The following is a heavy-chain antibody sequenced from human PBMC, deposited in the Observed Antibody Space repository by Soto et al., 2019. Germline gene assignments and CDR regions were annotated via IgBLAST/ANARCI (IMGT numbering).Heavy chain of an antibody. D-gene: IGHD3-16*02. V-gene: IGHV1-18*01. CDR3: AREKDYDYIWGSYRDTSYYFDY. Sequence: ASVKVSCKASGYTFTNYAIGWVRQAPGQGLEWMGWISAYNGNTNYAEKFQGRVTMTTDTSTSTAYMELRSLRSEDTAVYYCAREKDYDYIWGSYRDTSYYFDYWGQGTLVTVSS. CDR1: GYTFTNYA. J-gene: IGHJ4*02. CDR2: ISAYNGNT.